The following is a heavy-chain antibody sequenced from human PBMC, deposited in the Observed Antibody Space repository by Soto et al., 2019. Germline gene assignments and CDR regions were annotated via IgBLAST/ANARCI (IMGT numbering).Heavy chain of an antibody. CDR3: AHITLTSDPLIDP. D-gene: IGHD3-10*01. V-gene: IGHV2-5*02. CDR2: IYWDDNK. CDR1: GFSLSTSGVG. Sequence: QITLKESSPALVKPTQTLTLTCTFSGFSLSTSGVGVGWIRQPPGKALEWLAVIYWDDNKRYSPSLMRRLTIPKDTSRSHVVLTLANMDPVDTATYFCAHITLTSDPLIDPWGQGTLVTVSS. J-gene: IGHJ5*02.